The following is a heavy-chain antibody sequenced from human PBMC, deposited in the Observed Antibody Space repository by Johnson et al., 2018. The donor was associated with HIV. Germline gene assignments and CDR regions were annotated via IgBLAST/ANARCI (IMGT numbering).Heavy chain of an antibody. J-gene: IGHJ3*02. CDR2: ISYDGTNT. V-gene: IGHV3-30*04. CDR1: DFTFSNNA. CDR3: ARDRCSSTSCIDAFDI. D-gene: IGHD2-2*01. Sequence: QVQLVESGGGVVQPGRSLRLSCAASDFTFSNNAIHWVRQAPGKGLGWVAVISYDGTNTYYADSVRGRFTISRDNSKNTLYLQMNSLRAEDTAVYYCARDRCSSTSCIDAFDIWGQGTMVTVSS.